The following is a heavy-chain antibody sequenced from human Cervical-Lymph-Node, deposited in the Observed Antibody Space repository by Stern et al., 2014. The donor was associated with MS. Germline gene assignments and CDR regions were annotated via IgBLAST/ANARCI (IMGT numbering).Heavy chain of an antibody. CDR1: GYTFNSYG. Sequence: VQLLESGAEVKKPGASVKVSCKASGYTFNSYGISWVRQAPGQGLEWMGWIAVYIGNTNYAQNVQGRVTMTADMSTSTAYMELRSLRSDDTAVYYCARVPYCSGGSCYSLFEARFEYWGQGTLVSVSS. D-gene: IGHD2-15*01. CDR3: ARVPYCSGGSCYSLFEARFEY. CDR2: IAVYIGNT. V-gene: IGHV1-18*01. J-gene: IGHJ4*02.